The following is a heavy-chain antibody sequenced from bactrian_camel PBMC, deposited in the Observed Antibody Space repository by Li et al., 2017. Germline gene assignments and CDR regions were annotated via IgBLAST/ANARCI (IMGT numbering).Heavy chain of an antibody. V-gene: IGHV3S40*01. Sequence: DVQLVESGGGLVQPGGSLRLSCAASGFTFSNSDMSWVRQAPGKGLEWVSAINSGGGSTYYADSVKGRFTISQDNAKNTLYLQMNGLKPEDTAVYYCAYIPHCAACSGGLCSPLMLQTYGQGTQVTVS. J-gene: IGHJ4*01. CDR2: INSGGGST. CDR1: GFTFSNSD. D-gene: IGHD1*01.